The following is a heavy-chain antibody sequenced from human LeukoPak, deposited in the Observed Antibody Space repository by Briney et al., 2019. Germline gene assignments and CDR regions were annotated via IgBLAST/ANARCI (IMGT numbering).Heavy chain of an antibody. D-gene: IGHD3-22*01. Sequence: GGSLRLSCAASGFTFNTAWISGVRQAPGKRLEWVGRIKSKTDGGTTDYTAPVKGRFTISRDDSKNTLYLQMSSLKTEDTAVYYCTADLSASSGYFDYWGHGTLVTVSS. CDR2: IKSKTDGGTT. J-gene: IGHJ4*01. CDR3: TADLSASSGYFDY. V-gene: IGHV3-15*01. CDR1: GFTFNTAW.